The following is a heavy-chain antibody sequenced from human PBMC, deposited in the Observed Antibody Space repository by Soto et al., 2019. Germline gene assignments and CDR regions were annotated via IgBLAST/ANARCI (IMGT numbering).Heavy chain of an antibody. CDR3: TRQSASGGYCSGGSCSTSGYYYYMDV. Sequence: HPGGSLRLSCAASGFTFSGSAMHWVRQASGKGLEWVGRIRSKANSYATAYAASVKGRFTISRDDSKNTAYLQMNSLKTEDTAVYYCTRQSASGGYCSGGSCSTSGYYYYMDVWGKGTTVTVSS. CDR2: IRSKANSYAT. D-gene: IGHD2-15*01. CDR1: GFTFSGSA. J-gene: IGHJ6*03. V-gene: IGHV3-73*01.